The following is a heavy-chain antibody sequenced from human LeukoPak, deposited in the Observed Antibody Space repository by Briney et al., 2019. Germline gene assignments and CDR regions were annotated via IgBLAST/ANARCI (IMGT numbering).Heavy chain of an antibody. Sequence: ASVKVSCKASGYTFTGYYMHWVRQAPGQGLEWMGWINPNSGGTNYAQKFQGRVTMTRDTSISTAYMELSSLRSEDTAVYYCARDLRGYSYGYFDYWGQGTLVTVSS. CDR3: ARDLRGYSYGYFDY. CDR2: INPNSGGT. J-gene: IGHJ4*02. CDR1: GYTFTGYY. D-gene: IGHD5-18*01. V-gene: IGHV1-2*02.